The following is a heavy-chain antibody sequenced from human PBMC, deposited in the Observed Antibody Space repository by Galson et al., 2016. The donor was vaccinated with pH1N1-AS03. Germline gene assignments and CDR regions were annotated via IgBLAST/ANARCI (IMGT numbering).Heavy chain of an antibody. CDR2: IKQDATEK. V-gene: IGHV3-7*01. CDR3: ARFAWATSGDDAFDV. Sequence: SLRLSCAASGFTFSTYWMSWVRQAPGKGLEWVANIKQDATEKYYVDSVKGRFTISRDNAKKSLYLQMDSLRLEDTASYYCARFAWATSGDDAFDVWGQGILVTVSS. CDR1: GFTFSTYW. D-gene: IGHD3-10*01. J-gene: IGHJ3*01.